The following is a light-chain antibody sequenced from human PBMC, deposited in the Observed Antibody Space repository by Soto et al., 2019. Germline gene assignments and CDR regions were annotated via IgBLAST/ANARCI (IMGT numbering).Light chain of an antibody. J-gene: IGLJ2*01. CDR1: RSNIGSNT. CDR2: DNH. V-gene: IGLV1-44*01. CDR3: AAWDDSLNGVL. Sequence: QSVLTQPPSASGTPGQRVTISCSGGRSNIGSNTVNWYQQLPGTAPKLLIYDNHRRPSGVPDRVSGSKSGTSASLAISGLQSEDEADYDCAAWDDSLNGVLFGGGTKVTVL.